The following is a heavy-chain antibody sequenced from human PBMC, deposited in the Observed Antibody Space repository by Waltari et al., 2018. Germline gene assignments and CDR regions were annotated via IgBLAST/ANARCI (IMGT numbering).Heavy chain of an antibody. Sequence: QLQLQESGPGLVKPSETLSLTCTVSGGSISSSSYYWGWIRQPPGKGLEWIGSIYYSGSTYYNPSLKSRVTISVDTSKNQFSLKLSSVTAADTAVYYCARLTSQGGAFDIWGQGTMVTVSS. CDR3: ARLTSQGGAFDI. V-gene: IGHV4-39*07. CDR1: GGSISSSSYY. D-gene: IGHD3-16*01. J-gene: IGHJ3*02. CDR2: IYYSGST.